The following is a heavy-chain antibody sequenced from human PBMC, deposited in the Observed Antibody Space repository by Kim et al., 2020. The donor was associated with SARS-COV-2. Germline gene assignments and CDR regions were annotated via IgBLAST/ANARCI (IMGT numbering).Heavy chain of an antibody. V-gene: IGHV3-7*03. J-gene: IGHJ3*02. D-gene: IGHD6-13*01. Sequence: GGSLRLSCAASGFTFTDYCMPWVRQAPGKGLEWVAGIKQDGSEKYYLDSVKGRFTISRDNAQNTVYLQMNSLRREDTAVYYCARDGKSSFHAFDIWGHG. CDR3: ARDGKSSFHAFDI. CDR2: IKQDGSEK. CDR1: GFTFTDYC.